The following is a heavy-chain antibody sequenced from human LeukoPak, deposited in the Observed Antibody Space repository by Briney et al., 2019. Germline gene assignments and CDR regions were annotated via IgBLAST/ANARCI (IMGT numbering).Heavy chain of an antibody. J-gene: IGHJ6*04. CDR3: AKGCSSPSCYHSMDV. Sequence: GGSLRLSCAVSGFTFSSYAMSWVRQAPGEGLEWVLAISGSGGSTYYADSVKGRFTISRDNSKNTLYLQMNSLRAEDTAVYYCAKGCSSPSCYHSMDVWGKGTTVTVSS. D-gene: IGHD2-2*01. CDR1: GFTFSSYA. V-gene: IGHV3-23*01. CDR2: ISGSGGST.